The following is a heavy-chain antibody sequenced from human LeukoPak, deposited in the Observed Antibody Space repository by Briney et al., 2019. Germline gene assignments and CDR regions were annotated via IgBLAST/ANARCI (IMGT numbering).Heavy chain of an antibody. Sequence: GGSLRLSCAASGFTFSSYAMSWVRQAPGKGLEWVSAISGSGGSTYYADSVKGRFTISRDNSKNTLYLQMNSLRSEDTAVYYCARGRAYSSSSDYWGQGTLVTVSS. CDR3: ARGRAYSSSSDY. D-gene: IGHD6-6*01. CDR2: ISGSGGST. J-gene: IGHJ4*02. CDR1: GFTFSSYA. V-gene: IGHV3-23*01.